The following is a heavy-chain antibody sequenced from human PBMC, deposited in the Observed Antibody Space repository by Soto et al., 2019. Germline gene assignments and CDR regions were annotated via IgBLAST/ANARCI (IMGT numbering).Heavy chain of an antibody. V-gene: IGHV4-59*12. CDR1: GGSISSYY. Sequence: SETLSLTCTVSGGSISSYYWSWIRQPPGKGLEWIGYIYHSGSTYYNPSLKSRVTISVDRSKNQFSLKLTSVTAADTAVYYCARAGDSSGPVALGYWGQGTLVTVSS. D-gene: IGHD6-19*01. CDR3: ARAGDSSGPVALGY. J-gene: IGHJ4*02. CDR2: IYHSGST.